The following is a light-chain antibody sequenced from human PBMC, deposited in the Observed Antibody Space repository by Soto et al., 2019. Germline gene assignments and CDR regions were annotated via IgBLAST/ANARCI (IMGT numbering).Light chain of an antibody. V-gene: IGLV1-40*01. J-gene: IGLJ2*01. CDR1: SSNIGAGYD. Sequence: QSVLTQPPSVSGAPGQRVTISCTGSSSNIGAGYDVHWYQQLPGTAPKLLIYGNSNRPSGVPDRLSGSKSGTSASLAITGLQPEDEADYYCQSYDSSLSGHVVFGGGTKLTVL. CDR2: GNS. CDR3: QSYDSSLSGHVV.